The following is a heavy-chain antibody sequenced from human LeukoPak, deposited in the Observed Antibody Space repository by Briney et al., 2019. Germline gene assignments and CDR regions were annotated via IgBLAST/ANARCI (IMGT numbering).Heavy chain of an antibody. CDR2: INQDGTEK. Sequence: GGSLRLSCAASGFTFTTYWMSWVRQLPGKGLEWVANINQDGTEKYYVDSVKGRFTISRDNAKNSLYLQMNSLRAEDTAVYYCARAMTTVVNHAFDIWGQGTMVTVSS. CDR1: GFTFTTYW. CDR3: ARAMTTVVNHAFDI. J-gene: IGHJ3*02. V-gene: IGHV3-7*01. D-gene: IGHD4-23*01.